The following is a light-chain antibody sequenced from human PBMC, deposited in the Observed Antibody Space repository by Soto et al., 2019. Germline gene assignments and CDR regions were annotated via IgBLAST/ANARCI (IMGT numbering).Light chain of an antibody. CDR1: QSVSSSY. CDR2: GAS. J-gene: IGKJ5*01. CDR3: QQYNNWPPSIT. Sequence: EIVLTQSPGTLSLSPGEGASLSCRASQSVSSSYLAWYQQKPGQAPRLLIYGASSRATGIPDRFSGSGSGTDFTLTISRLEPEDFAVYYCQQYNNWPPSITFGQGTRLEIK. V-gene: IGKV3-20*01.